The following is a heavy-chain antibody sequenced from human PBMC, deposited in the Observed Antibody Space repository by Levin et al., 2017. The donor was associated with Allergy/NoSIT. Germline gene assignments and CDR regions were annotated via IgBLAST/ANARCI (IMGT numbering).Heavy chain of an antibody. CDR3: ARPSPVLVVAGWFDP. V-gene: IGHV4-30-2*01. D-gene: IGHD2-8*02. CDR2: IYQTGNT. CDR1: GDSISNGGYS. J-gene: IGHJ5*02. Sequence: SQTLSLTCTVSGDSISNGGYSWSWIRQTPGKGLEFLGYIYQTGNTFYNPSLKSRLTMSVDRAHNQFSLKLTSVTAADTAVYFCARPSPVLVVAGWFDPWGQGILVSVSS.